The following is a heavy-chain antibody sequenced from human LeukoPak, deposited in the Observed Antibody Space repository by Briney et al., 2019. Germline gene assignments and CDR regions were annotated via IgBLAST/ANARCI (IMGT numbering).Heavy chain of an antibody. CDR2: IYYSGST. Sequence: SETLSLTCTVSAGSISSSSYYWGWIRQPPGKGLEWIGSIYYSGSTYYNPSLKSRVTISVDTSKNQFSLKLSSVTAADTAVYYCARSFPVYDSSGYFLSSLGYFDLWGRGTLVTVSS. CDR3: ARSFPVYDSSGYFLSSLGYFDL. CDR1: AGSISSSSYY. V-gene: IGHV4-39*01. J-gene: IGHJ2*01. D-gene: IGHD3-22*01.